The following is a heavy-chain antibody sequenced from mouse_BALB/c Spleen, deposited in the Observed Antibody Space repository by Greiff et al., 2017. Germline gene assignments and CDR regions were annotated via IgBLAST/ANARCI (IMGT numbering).Heavy chain of an antibody. J-gene: IGHJ2*01. CDR3: ARHGLRPYYFDY. Sequence: EVKVEESGGGLVQPGGSRKLSCAASGFTFSSFGMHWVRQAPEKGLEWVAYISSGSSTIYYADTVKGRFTISRDNPKNTLFLQMTSLRSEDTAMYYCARHGLRPYYFDYWGQGTTLTVSS. V-gene: IGHV5-17*02. CDR2: ISSGSSTI. D-gene: IGHD2-4*01. CDR1: GFTFSSFG.